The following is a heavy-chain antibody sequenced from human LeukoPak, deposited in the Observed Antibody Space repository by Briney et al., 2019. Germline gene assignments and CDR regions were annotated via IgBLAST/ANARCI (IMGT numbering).Heavy chain of an antibody. Sequence: GGSLRLSCEASGFTFSSYTINWVRQAPGKGLEWVSSISSSSVSINYADSVKGRFTISRDNAKNSLYLQMNSLRPEDTAVYYCARPQLGMGYSYYMDVWGKGTSVTVSS. V-gene: IGHV3-21*01. CDR2: ISSSSVSI. CDR1: GFTFSSYT. J-gene: IGHJ6*03. CDR3: ARPQLGMGYSYYMDV. D-gene: IGHD6-13*01.